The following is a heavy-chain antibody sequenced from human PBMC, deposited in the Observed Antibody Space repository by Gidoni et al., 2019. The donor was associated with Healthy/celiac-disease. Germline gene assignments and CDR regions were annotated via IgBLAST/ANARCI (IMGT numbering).Heavy chain of an antibody. CDR3: ARDRQGSALFDP. CDR1: GGPFSSYA. CDR2: IIPILGIA. D-gene: IGHD3-10*01. Sequence: QVQLVQSGAEVKKPGSSVKVSCKASGGPFSSYAISWVRQAPGQGLEWMGRIIPILGIANYAQKFQGRVTITADKSTSTAYMELSSLRSEDTAVYYCARDRQGSALFDPWGQGTLVTVSS. V-gene: IGHV1-69*09. J-gene: IGHJ5*02.